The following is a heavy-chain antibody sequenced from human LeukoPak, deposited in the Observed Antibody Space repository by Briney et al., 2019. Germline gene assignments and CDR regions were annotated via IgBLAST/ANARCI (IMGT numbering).Heavy chain of an antibody. CDR2: ISSGGSTI. Sequence: GGSLRLSCAASGFTFSSFEMKWVRQAPGKGLEWVSYISSGGSTIYYADSVKGRFTISRDNAKNSLYLQMNSLRAEDTAVYYCASPSHDIRGVISWGQGTLVTVSS. D-gene: IGHD3-10*01. CDR3: ASPSHDIRGVIS. V-gene: IGHV3-48*03. J-gene: IGHJ4*02. CDR1: GFTFSSFE.